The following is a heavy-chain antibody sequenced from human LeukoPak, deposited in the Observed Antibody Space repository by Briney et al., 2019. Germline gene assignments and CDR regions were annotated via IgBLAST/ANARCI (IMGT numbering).Heavy chain of an antibody. V-gene: IGHV3-23*01. J-gene: IGHJ4*02. CDR1: GFTFTTYA. Sequence: GGSLRLSCSASGFTFTTYAMSWVRQAPGKGLAWVSAISGSGRSKYYADSVTGRFIISRDNAKNSLYLQMNSLRAEDTAVYYCARTYYDSSGHRNFDYWGQGTLVTVSS. D-gene: IGHD3-22*01. CDR2: ISGSGRSK. CDR3: ARTYYDSSGHRNFDY.